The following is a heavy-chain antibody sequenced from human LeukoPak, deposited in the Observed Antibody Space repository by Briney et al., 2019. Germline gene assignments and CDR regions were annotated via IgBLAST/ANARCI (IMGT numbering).Heavy chain of an antibody. Sequence: ASVKVSCKASGYTFTGYYMHWVRQAPGQGLEWMGWINPNSGGTNYAQKFQGRVTMTRDTSISTVYMELSSLRSEDTAVYYCARARGLFSGWYDYWGQGTLVTVSS. CDR3: ARARGLFSGWYDY. V-gene: IGHV1-2*02. CDR1: GYTFTGYY. D-gene: IGHD6-19*01. J-gene: IGHJ4*02. CDR2: INPNSGGT.